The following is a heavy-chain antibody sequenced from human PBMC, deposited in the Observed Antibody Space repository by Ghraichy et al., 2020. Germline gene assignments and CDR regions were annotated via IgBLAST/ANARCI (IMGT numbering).Heavy chain of an antibody. CDR3: ARGDFWTGYFGY. CDR1: GASISRNY. D-gene: IGHD3/OR15-3a*01. Sequence: LTCTVDGASISRNYWSWIRQAAGKGLEWIGRLYASGMPNYNPSLKSRVTMSIDTSKNQFSLKLSSVTAADTAVYYCARGDFWTGYFGYWGQGTLVTVSS. J-gene: IGHJ4*02. V-gene: IGHV4-4*07. CDR2: LYASGMP.